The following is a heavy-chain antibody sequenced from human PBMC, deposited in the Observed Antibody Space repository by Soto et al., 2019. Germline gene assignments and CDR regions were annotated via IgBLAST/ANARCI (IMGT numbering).Heavy chain of an antibody. CDR3: ARGASIAARRPHYGMDV. V-gene: IGHV4-31*03. CDR1: GGSISSGGYY. D-gene: IGHD6-6*01. Sequence: SETLSLTCTVSGGSISSGGYYWSWIRQHPGKGLEWIGYIYYSGSTYYNPSLKSRVTISVDTSKNQSSLKLSSVTAADTAVYYCARGASIAARRPHYGMDVWGQGTTVTVSS. CDR2: IYYSGST. J-gene: IGHJ6*02.